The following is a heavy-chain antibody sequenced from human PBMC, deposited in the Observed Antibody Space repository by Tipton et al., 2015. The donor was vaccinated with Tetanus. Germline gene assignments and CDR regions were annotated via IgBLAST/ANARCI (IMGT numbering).Heavy chain of an antibody. V-gene: IGHV4-31*03. J-gene: IGHJ4*02. D-gene: IGHD1-26*01. Sequence: TLSLTCTVSGASINAGGYLWTWGRQQPGEALEWIGQTSFTAHTTYHPSLDSRVTISVATAKNQFSLRLTSLTPADAAVYFCARGLPREPFYLDYWGQGKPVTVSS. CDR1: GASINAGGYL. CDR3: ARGLPREPFYLDY. CDR2: TSFTAHT.